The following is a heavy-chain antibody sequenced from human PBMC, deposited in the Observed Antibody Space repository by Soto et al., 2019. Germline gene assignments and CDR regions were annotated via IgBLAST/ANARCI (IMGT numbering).Heavy chain of an antibody. Sequence: PGGSLRLCCAASGFIVSSNYMSWVRQAPGKGLEWVSVIYSGGSTFYADSVKGRFIISRDDSKNTLFLQMNSLRAEDTAVYYCAKDLWPSYDILTGYYGENYYYYGMDVWGQGTTVTVSS. D-gene: IGHD3-9*01. V-gene: IGHV3-66*01. CDR1: GFIVSSNY. CDR3: AKDLWPSYDILTGYYGENYYYYGMDV. J-gene: IGHJ6*02. CDR2: IYSGGST.